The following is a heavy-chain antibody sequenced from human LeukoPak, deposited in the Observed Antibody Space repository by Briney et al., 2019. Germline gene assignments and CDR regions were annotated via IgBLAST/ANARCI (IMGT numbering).Heavy chain of an antibody. Sequence: GGSLRLSCAASGFTFSNYWMHWVRQAPGKGLVWVSRINSDGINTSYADSVKGRFTISRDNAKNSLYLQMNSLRAEDTAVYYCARDPALNYDILTGYTSPYYYYYMDVWGKGTTVTVSS. CDR3: ARDPALNYDILTGYTSPYYYYYMDV. CDR2: INSDGINT. D-gene: IGHD3-9*01. V-gene: IGHV3-74*01. J-gene: IGHJ6*03. CDR1: GFTFSNYW.